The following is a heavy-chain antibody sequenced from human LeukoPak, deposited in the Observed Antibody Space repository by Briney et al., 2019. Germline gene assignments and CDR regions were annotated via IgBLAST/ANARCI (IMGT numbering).Heavy chain of an antibody. CDR2: IYPLDSDA. CDR1: GYPFTNYW. J-gene: IGHJ4*02. V-gene: IGHV5-51*01. Sequence: GESLQISCKGSGYPFTNYWIAWVRQLPGKGLDWMGVIYPLDSDARYSPSFQGQVTISADKSISTVYLQWSTLEASDTAMYYCARLEGNAFLDYWGQGTLVTVSS. CDR3: ARLEGNAFLDY. D-gene: IGHD2-21*01.